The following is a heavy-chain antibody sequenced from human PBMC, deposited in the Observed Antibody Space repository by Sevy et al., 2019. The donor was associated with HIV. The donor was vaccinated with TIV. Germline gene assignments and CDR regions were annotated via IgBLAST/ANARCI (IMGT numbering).Heavy chain of an antibody. V-gene: IGHV3-7*03. Sequence: GGSLRLSCVASGFNFRNFWMSWVRQAPGKGLECVADIKQDGSEAYYVDSVKGRFTISRDNAKNSLYLQMNSLRDDDTAMEFWVREKEVGASILDAWGQGTPVTVSS. CDR2: IKQDGSEA. D-gene: IGHD1-26*01. CDR3: VREKEVGASILDA. J-gene: IGHJ5*02. CDR1: GFNFRNFW.